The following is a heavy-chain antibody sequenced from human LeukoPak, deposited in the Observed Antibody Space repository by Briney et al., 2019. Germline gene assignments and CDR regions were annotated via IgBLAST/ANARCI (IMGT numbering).Heavy chain of an antibody. V-gene: IGHV3-48*04. D-gene: IGHD3-22*01. CDR1: GFTFSSYW. J-gene: IGHJ3*02. CDR3: ARGGEVVVIDDAFDI. Sequence: RAGGSLRLSCAASGFTFSSYWMSWVRQAPGKGLEWVSYISSSGSTIYYADSVKGRFTISRDNAKNSLYLQMNSLRAEDTAVYYCARGGEVVVIDDAFDIWGQGTMVTVSS. CDR2: ISSSGSTI.